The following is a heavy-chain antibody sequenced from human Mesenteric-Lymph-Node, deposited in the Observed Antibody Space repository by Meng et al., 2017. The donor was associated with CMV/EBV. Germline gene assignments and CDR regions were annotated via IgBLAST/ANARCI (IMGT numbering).Heavy chain of an antibody. Sequence: GGSLRLSCAASGFSLTNYWMGWGRQVPGKGLEWVSRISSDGSSISYADSTKGRYTISRDNAKNTVYLQMNSLRAEDTAVYYCARDHLDHDVLTGYGYYYGMDVLGQGTTVTVSS. D-gene: IGHD3-9*01. J-gene: IGHJ6*02. CDR1: GFSLTNYW. CDR2: ISSDGSSI. V-gene: IGHV3-74*01. CDR3: ARDHLDHDVLTGYGYYYGMDV.